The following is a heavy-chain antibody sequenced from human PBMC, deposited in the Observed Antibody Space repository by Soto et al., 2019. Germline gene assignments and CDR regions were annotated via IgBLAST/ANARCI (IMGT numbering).Heavy chain of an antibody. CDR1: GFTFSEYS. J-gene: IGHJ3*02. CDR2: IANGDNHI. D-gene: IGHD2-2*01. CDR3: ARENGHCTDACNRGAFDI. V-gene: IGHV3-21*01. Sequence: VPVVESGGGLVKPGGSLRLSCAASGFTFSEYSFLWVRQAPGKGLEWLSFIANGDNHIFYSDSVKGRFTISRDNAKNSVYLQLNSLRADDSAVYYCARENGHCTDACNRGAFDIWGQGTMVTVSS.